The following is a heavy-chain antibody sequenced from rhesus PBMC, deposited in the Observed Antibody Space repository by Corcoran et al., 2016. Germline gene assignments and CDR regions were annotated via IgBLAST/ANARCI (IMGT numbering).Heavy chain of an antibody. J-gene: IGHJ4*01. CDR2: FNGKSGST. D-gene: IGHD6-19*01. V-gene: IGHV4-80*01. CDR3: TKDHAY. Sequence: QVQLLESGPGLVKPSETLSLTCAVSGVSIRDYWWTWIRQPPGKGLEYIGEFNGKSGSTSYNPYLKSRVTFSKDVSKNQFSLKLNSVTAADTAVYYCTKDHAYWGQGVLVTVSS. CDR1: GVSIRDYW.